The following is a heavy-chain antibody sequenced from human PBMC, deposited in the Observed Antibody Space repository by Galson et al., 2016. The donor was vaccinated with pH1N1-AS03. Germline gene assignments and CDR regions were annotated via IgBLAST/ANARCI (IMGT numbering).Heavy chain of an antibody. D-gene: IGHD1-26*01. CDR1: GGTFGSYA. CDR3: ARDVSGSYGLDS. V-gene: IGHV1-69*13. J-gene: IGHJ5*01. Sequence: VKVSCKASGGTFGSYAVSWVRQAPGQGLEWMGGIIPIFGTRHYAQRFQGRVTITADESTTTASMELSSLRFEDTAMCYCARDVSGSYGLDSWGQGTQVTVSS. CDR2: IIPIFGTR.